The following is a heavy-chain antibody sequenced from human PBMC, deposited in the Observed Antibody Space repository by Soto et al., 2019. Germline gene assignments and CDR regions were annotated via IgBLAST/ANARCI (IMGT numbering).Heavy chain of an antibody. V-gene: IGHV3-11*06. J-gene: IGHJ4*02. CDR3: VRSGDNYNLLDY. CDR1: GFTFSDHY. D-gene: IGHD1-1*01. Sequence: QVQSVESGGDLVKPGGSLRLSCAASGFTFSDHYMSWIRQAPGKGLEWIGYSSNSGSFTRYADSVKGRFSISRDNAKNSLFLQINSLRGDDTAIYYCVRSGDNYNLLDYWGQGTPVTVSS. CDR2: SSNSGSFT.